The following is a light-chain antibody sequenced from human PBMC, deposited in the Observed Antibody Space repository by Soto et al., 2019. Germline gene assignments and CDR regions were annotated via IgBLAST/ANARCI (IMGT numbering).Light chain of an antibody. Sequence: QSALTQPASLSGSPGQSITISCTGTSSDVGSYNLVSWYQQHPGKAPKLMIYEGSKRHSGVSNRFSGSKSGNTASLTISGLQAEDEADYYCCSYAGSSTYVFGTGTKLTVL. J-gene: IGLJ1*01. CDR1: SSDVGSYNL. CDR2: EGS. CDR3: CSYAGSSTYV. V-gene: IGLV2-23*01.